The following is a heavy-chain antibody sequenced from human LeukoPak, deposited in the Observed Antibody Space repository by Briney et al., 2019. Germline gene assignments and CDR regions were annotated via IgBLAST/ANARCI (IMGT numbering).Heavy chain of an antibody. CDR3: ARDGLRRYYYYGMDV. J-gene: IGHJ6*02. Sequence: SETLSLTCTASGGSISSYYWSWIRQPAGKGLEWIGRIYTSGSTNYNPSLKSRVTMSVDTSKNQFSLKLSSVTAADTAVYYCARDGLRRYYYYGMDVWGQGTTVTVSS. V-gene: IGHV4-4*07. D-gene: IGHD5-12*01. CDR1: GGSISSYY. CDR2: IYTSGST.